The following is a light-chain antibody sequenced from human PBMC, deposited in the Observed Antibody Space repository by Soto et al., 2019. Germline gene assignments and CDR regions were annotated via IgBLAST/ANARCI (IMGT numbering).Light chain of an antibody. V-gene: IGLV2-14*01. Sequence: QSVLAQPASVSGSPGQSITISCTGTSSDVGGYYYVSWYQQHPGTAPKLLICEVSNRPSGISDRFSGSKSGNTAFLTISGLQAEYEADYYCNSYTSTNSVVFGTGTKVTV. CDR2: EVS. CDR3: NSYTSTNSVV. CDR1: SSDVGGYYY. J-gene: IGLJ1*01.